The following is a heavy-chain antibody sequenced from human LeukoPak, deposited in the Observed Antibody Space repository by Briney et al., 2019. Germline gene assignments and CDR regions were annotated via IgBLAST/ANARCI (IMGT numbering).Heavy chain of an antibody. Sequence: SETLSLTCTVSGGSISSSSYYWGWIRQPPGKGLEWIGSTYYTGSTNYNPSLKSRVTISLDTPKKQFSLKLSSVTAADTAVYYCASVRGYSSGWYASGFDPWGQGTLVTVSS. CDR3: ASVRGYSSGWYASGFDP. CDR1: GGSISSSSYY. J-gene: IGHJ5*02. V-gene: IGHV4-39*07. D-gene: IGHD6-19*01. CDR2: TYYTGST.